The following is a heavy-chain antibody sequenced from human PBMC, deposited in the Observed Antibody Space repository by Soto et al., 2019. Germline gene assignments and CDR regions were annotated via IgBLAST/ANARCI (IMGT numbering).Heavy chain of an antibody. CDR1: GGSISSGGYY. CDR3: ARDAYYYDSSGYFSKYFDS. Sequence: ASETLSLTCTVSGGSISSGGYYWSWIRQHPGKGLEWIGYIYYTGSAYYNPSLKSRLTISVDTSTNQFSLKLSSVTAEDTAVYYCARDAYYYDSSGYFSKYFDSWGQGTLVTVSS. CDR2: IYYTGSA. V-gene: IGHV4-31*03. D-gene: IGHD3-22*01. J-gene: IGHJ4*02.